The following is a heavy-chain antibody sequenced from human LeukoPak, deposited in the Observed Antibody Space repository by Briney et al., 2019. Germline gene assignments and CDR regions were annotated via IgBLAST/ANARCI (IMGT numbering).Heavy chain of an antibody. J-gene: IGHJ4*02. V-gene: IGHV4-61*01. CDR1: GGSVSSGSYY. D-gene: IGHD3-22*01. CDR2: IYYSGST. Sequence: PSETLSLTCTVSGGSVSSGSYYWTWIRQPPGKGLEWIGYIYYSGSTNYNPSLKSRITISVDTSKNQFSLKLSSVTAADTAVYCCARVWLSPGFYFDYWGQGTLVTVSS. CDR3: ARVWLSPGFYFDY.